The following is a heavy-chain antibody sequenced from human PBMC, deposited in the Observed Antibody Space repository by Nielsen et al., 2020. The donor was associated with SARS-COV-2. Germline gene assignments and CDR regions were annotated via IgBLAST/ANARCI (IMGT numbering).Heavy chain of an antibody. D-gene: IGHD3-22*01. J-gene: IGHJ5*02. CDR2: INAGNGNT. V-gene: IGHV1-3*01. Sequence: ASVKVSCKASGYTFTSYAMHWVRQAPGQRLEWMGRINAGNGNTKYSQKFQGRVTITRDTSASTAYMELSSLRSEDTAVYYCARDPRAFGYYDSSGYYFNWFDPWGQGTLVTVSS. CDR1: GYTFTSYA. CDR3: ARDPRAFGYYDSSGYYFNWFDP.